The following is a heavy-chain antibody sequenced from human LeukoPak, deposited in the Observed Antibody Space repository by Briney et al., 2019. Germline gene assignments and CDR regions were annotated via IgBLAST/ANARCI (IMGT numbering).Heavy chain of an antibody. CDR3: ARSQHNTFDP. J-gene: IGHJ5*02. CDR1: GYTFTGNY. Sequence: GASVKVSCKTSGYTFTGNYMHCVRQAPGQGLEWMGWINPKSGDTKYAQKFQGRVTVTRDTSSSTSYLELSRLRSDDTAIYYWARSQHNTFDPWGRGTLVTVS. D-gene: IGHD1-1*01. CDR2: INPKSGDT. V-gene: IGHV1-2*02.